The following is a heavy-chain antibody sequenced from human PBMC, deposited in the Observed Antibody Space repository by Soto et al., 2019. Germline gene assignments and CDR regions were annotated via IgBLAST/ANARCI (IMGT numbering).Heavy chain of an antibody. J-gene: IGHJ5*02. CDR1: GDSINSDYVY. D-gene: IGHD6-6*01. CDR2: FTYNGRT. CDR3: AKERQVVQSSGRFDT. V-gene: IGHV4-31*03. Sequence: QVQLQESGPGLVKPSQTLSLTCSVNGDSINSDYVYWSWLRPSTGQDLEYIGYFTYNGRTISNPSFRGRVTMQVDTPKNQSSLEVRSVTAADTAVNYCAKERQVVQSSGRFDTWGQGTLVTVST.